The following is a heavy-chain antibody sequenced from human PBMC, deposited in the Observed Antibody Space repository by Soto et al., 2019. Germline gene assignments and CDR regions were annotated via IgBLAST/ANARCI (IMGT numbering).Heavy chain of an antibody. J-gene: IGHJ5*01. CDR2: LYNSGST. V-gene: IGHV4-61*01. D-gene: IGHD4-4*01. CDR3: AKLQPPGWIDA. Sequence: QVRLQESGPGLVKPSETLSLTCSVSGDSVTRANAYWLWLRQAPGKGLEWIGYLYNSGSTNYNPSLRSRVSLSLDTSKTQFSVTLAYVTTADSAIYYCAKLQPPGWIDAWGHGTLVTVS. CDR1: GDSVTRANAY.